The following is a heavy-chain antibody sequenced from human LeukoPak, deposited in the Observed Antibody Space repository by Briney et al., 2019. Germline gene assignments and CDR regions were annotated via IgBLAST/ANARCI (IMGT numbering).Heavy chain of an antibody. CDR3: ATYRQVLLPFES. Sequence: GGSLRLSCAASGFPLSSYAMSWVRQVPGKGLEWVSATSSSDDGTYHADSVRGRFTIYRDNFRNTLYLQMNRLRVEDAALYYCATYRQVLLPFESWGQGTLVTVSS. CDR1: GFPLSSYA. CDR2: TSSSDDGT. J-gene: IGHJ4*02. V-gene: IGHV3-23*01. D-gene: IGHD2-8*02.